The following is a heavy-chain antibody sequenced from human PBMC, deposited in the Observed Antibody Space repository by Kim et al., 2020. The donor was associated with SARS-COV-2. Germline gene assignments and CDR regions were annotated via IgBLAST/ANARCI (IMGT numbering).Heavy chain of an antibody. Sequence: GGSLRLSCAASGFTFSSYGMHWVRQAPGKGLEWVAVIWYDGSNKYYADSVKGRFTISRDNSKNTLYLQMNSLRAEDTAVYYCAKDPNLTPRVRGVNSLPYGMDVWGQGTTVTVSS. J-gene: IGHJ6*02. D-gene: IGHD3-10*01. V-gene: IGHV3-33*06. CDR3: AKDPNLTPRVRGVNSLPYGMDV. CDR2: IWYDGSNK. CDR1: GFTFSSYG.